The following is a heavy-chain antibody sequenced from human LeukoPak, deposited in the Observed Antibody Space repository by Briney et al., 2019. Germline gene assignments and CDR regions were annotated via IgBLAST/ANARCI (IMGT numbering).Heavy chain of an antibody. CDR2: MNPNSGNT. Sequence: ASVKVSCKASGYTFTSYGISWVRQAPGQGLEWMGWMNPNSGNTGYAQKFQGRVTMTRNTSISTAYMELSSLRSEDTAVYYCARAHSSSFNWGQGTLVTVSS. D-gene: IGHD6-13*01. J-gene: IGHJ4*02. V-gene: IGHV1-8*02. CDR3: ARAHSSSFN. CDR1: GYTFTSYG.